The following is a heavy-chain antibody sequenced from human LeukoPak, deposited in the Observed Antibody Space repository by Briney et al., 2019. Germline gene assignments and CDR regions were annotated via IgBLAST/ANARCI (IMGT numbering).Heavy chain of an antibody. D-gene: IGHD2-8*02. Sequence: PSETLXXXCXXXXGSISSSNXYWGWVRQPPGKGVEGVATIYYTGNTYENPSHKRRVTISVEKSKNQFSLKLSSVTAADTALYFCARHPGGSSFDYWGQGTLVTVSS. CDR2: IYYTGNT. V-gene: IGHV4-39*01. CDR3: ARHPGGSSFDY. J-gene: IGHJ4*03. CDR1: XGSISSSNXY.